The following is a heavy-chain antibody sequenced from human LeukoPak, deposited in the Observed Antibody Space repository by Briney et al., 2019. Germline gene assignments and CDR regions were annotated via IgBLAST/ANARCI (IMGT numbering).Heavy chain of an antibody. V-gene: IGHV4-34*01. J-gene: IGHJ4*02. CDR2: INHSGST. CDR1: GGSFSGYY. CDR3: ATIRADQTLLY. D-gene: IGHD2-15*01. Sequence: PSETLSLTCAVYGGSFSGYYWSWIRQPPGKGLEWIGEINHSGSTNYNPSLKSRVTISVDTSKNQFSLKLSSVTAADTAVYYCATIRADQTLLYWGQGTLVTVSS.